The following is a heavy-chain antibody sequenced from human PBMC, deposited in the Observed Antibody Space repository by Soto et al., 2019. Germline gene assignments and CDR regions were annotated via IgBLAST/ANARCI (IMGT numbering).Heavy chain of an antibody. J-gene: IGHJ4*02. CDR2: MNPNSGNT. CDR1: GYTFTSYD. V-gene: IGHV1-8*01. CDR3: AIGWYGSTWYSCFDS. D-gene: IGHD6-13*01. Sequence: ASVKVSCKASGYTFTSYDINWVRQATGQGLEWMGWMNPNSGNTGHAQKFQGRVTMTRNTSISTVYMELSSLRSEDTAVYYCAIGWYGSTWYSCFDSWGQGTLVTISS.